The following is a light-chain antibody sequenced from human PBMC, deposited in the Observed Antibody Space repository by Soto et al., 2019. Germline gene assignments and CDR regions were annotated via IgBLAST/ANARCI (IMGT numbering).Light chain of an antibody. V-gene: IGKV3-20*01. Sequence: EIVLTQSRGTLSLSPLDRAILSCRASQSAGSSFLAWYQQKPGQAPRLLIYGASSRATGIPDRFRGSGSGTDFTLTISRLEPEDFAVYYCQHYETFGQGTKVDIK. CDR1: QSAGSSF. CDR3: QHYET. CDR2: GAS. J-gene: IGKJ1*01.